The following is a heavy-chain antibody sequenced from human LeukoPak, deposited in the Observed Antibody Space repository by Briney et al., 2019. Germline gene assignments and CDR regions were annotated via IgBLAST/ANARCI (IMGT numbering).Heavy chain of an antibody. D-gene: IGHD6-19*01. CDR3: ARDRIAVAATETSFDY. CDR2: ISGSSSYI. J-gene: IGHJ4*02. Sequence: GGSPRLSCAASGFTFSSYNMNWVRQAPGKGLEWVSSISGSSSYIYYADSVKGRFTISRGNAKNSLYLQMSSLRAEDTAMYYCARDRIAVAATETSFDYWGQGTLVTVSS. V-gene: IGHV3-21*01. CDR1: GFTFSSYN.